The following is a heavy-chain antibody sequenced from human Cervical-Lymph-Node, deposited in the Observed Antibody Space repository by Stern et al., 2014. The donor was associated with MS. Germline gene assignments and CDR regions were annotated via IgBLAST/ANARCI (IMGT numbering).Heavy chain of an antibody. CDR3: ARPAAARYFDY. V-gene: IGHV3-30-3*01. CDR1: GFTFGRHS. Sequence: QVQLVESGGGVVQSGRSLRLSCATSGFTFGRHSMHWVRQAPGKGLEWVAIISSDGSSQHYADSVKGRFTISRSNSNNTLFLQMNSRRVEDTAIYYCARPAAARYFDYWGQGSQVTVSS. CDR2: ISSDGSSQ. D-gene: IGHD6-25*01. J-gene: IGHJ4*02.